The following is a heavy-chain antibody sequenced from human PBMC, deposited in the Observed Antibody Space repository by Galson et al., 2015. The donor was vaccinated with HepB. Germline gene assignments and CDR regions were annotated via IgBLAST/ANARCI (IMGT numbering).Heavy chain of an antibody. D-gene: IGHD3-10*01. Sequence: SLRLSCAASGFIFSHFSMGWVRQAPGKGLECVANINADGRQRYYVDSVKGRFTISRDNAKNSLYLQMSSLRVEDRALYYCVRGFSGSYSDWGQGALVTVSS. J-gene: IGHJ4*02. CDR2: INADGRQR. V-gene: IGHV3-7*03. CDR1: GFIFSHFS. CDR3: VRGFSGSYSD.